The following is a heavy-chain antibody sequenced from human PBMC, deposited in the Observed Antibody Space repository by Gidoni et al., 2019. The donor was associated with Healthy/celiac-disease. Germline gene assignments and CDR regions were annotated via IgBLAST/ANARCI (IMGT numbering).Heavy chain of an antibody. J-gene: IGHJ6*03. V-gene: IGHV2-70*15. D-gene: IGHD2-2*01. CDR3: ARTPIVVVPAANFHYYYMDV. Sequence: QVTLRESGPALVKPTQTLTLTCTFSGFSLSTSGMCVSWIRQPPGKALEWLARIDWDDDKYYSTSLKTRLTISKDTSKNHVVLTMTNMDPVDTATYYCARTPIVVVPAANFHYYYMDVWGKSDHGHRLL. CDR2: IDWDDDK. CDR1: GFSLSTSGMC.